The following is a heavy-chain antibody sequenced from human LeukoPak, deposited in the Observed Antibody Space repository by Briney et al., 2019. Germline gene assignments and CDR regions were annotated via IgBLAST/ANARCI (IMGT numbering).Heavy chain of an antibody. D-gene: IGHD3-16*02. CDR1: GYTFTSYD. CDR3: ARGCLSYVWGSYRYFDY. Sequence: GASVKVSCKASGYTFTSYDINWVRQATGQGLEWMGWMNPNSGNTGYAQKFQGRVTITRNTSISTAYMELSSLRSEDTAVYYCARGCLSYVWGSYRYFDYCGQGTLVTVSS. V-gene: IGHV1-8*03. CDR2: MNPNSGNT. J-gene: IGHJ4*02.